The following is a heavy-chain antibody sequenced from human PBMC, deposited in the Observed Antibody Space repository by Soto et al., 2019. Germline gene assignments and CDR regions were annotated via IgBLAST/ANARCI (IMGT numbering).Heavy chain of an antibody. J-gene: IGHJ6*02. D-gene: IGHD3-10*01. CDR2: IYYSGST. CDR1: GCSISSSSYY. CDR3: ARANYGSEYYYYYYGMDV. Sequence: PSETLSLTCTVSGCSISSSSYYWGWIRQPPGKGLEWIGSIYYSGSTYYNPYLKSRVTISVDTSKNQISQKLSSMTAADMAVYYCARANYGSEYYYYYYGMDVWGQGTTVT. V-gene: IGHV4-39*01.